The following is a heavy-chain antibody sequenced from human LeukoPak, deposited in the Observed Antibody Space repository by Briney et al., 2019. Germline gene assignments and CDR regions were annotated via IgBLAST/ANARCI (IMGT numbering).Heavy chain of an antibody. J-gene: IGHJ6*03. V-gene: IGHV3-53*01. Sequence: GGSLRLSCAASGFIVSSNYMSWVRQAPGKGLEWVSVIYSGGRTFYADSVRGRFTISRDNSKNTLLLQMNSLRAEDTAVYYCARDQYYDSGTYSYYYMDVWGKGTTVTVSS. CDR2: IYSGGRT. CDR1: GFIVSSNY. CDR3: ARDQYYDSGTYSYYYMDV. D-gene: IGHD3-10*01.